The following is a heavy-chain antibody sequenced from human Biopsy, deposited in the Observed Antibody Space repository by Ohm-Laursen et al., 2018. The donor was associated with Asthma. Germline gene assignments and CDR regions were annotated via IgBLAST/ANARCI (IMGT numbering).Heavy chain of an antibody. D-gene: IGHD2-15*01. J-gene: IGHJ6*02. CDR2: IIPMFGTT. V-gene: IGHV1-69*13. CDR3: ASPTYCSGSSRINNYYYALDV. Sequence: GASVKVSCKASGGTFSNYAISWVRQAPGQGLEWMGGIIPMFGTTNYAQKFQGRVTITADESTSTAYMELSSLRSDDTAVYYCASPTYCSGSSRINNYYYALDVWGQGTTVTVSS. CDR1: GGTFSNYA.